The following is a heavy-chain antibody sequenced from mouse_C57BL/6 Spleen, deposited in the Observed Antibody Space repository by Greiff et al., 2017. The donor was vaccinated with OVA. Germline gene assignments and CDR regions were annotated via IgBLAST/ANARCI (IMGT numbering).Heavy chain of an antibody. CDR2: INPYNGDT. V-gene: IGHV1-20*01. CDR3: ARSGYYLDY. Sequence: EVQGVESGPELVKPGDSVKISCKASGYSFTGYFMNWVMQSHGKSLEWIGRINPYNGDTFYNQKFKGKATLTVDKSSSTAHMELRSLTSEDSAVYYCARSGYYLDYWGQGTTLTVSS. D-gene: IGHD2-2*01. CDR1: GYSFTGYF. J-gene: IGHJ2*01.